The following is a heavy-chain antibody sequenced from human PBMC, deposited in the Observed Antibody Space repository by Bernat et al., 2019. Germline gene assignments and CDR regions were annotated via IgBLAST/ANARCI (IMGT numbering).Heavy chain of an antibody. J-gene: IGHJ4*02. CDR1: GFTVSSNY. D-gene: IGHD3-22*01. CDR3: AAGTYYYDSSGFSEPSLDY. CDR2: IYSGGST. V-gene: IGHV3-53*01. Sequence: EVQLVESGGGLIQPGGSLRLSCAASGFTVSSNYMSWVRQAPGKGLEWVSVIYSGGSTYYADSVKGRFTISRDNSKNTLYLQMNSLGAEDTAVYYCAAGTYYYDSSGFSEPSLDYWGQGTLVTVSS.